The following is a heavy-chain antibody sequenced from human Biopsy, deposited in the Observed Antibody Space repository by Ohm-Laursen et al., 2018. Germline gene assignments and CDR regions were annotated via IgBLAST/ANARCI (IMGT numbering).Heavy chain of an antibody. CDR3: VRGVDYYDPYHYYALDV. V-gene: IGHV4-34*01. Sequence: GTLSLTCAVYGESFSGYYWSWIRRTPGKGMEWIGEINNCGRTNYNQSLKSQVTISVDMSKNQFSLKVRSVTVADTAVYYCVRGVDYYDPYHYYALDVWGQGTTVTVSS. D-gene: IGHD3-22*01. J-gene: IGHJ6*02. CDR1: GESFSGYY. CDR2: INNCGRT.